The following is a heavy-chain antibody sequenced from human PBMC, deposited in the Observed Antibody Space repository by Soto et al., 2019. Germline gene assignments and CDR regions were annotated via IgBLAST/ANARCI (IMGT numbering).Heavy chain of an antibody. J-gene: IGHJ4*02. D-gene: IGHD3-3*01. Sequence: ASVKVSCKASGGTFSSYAISWVRQAPGQGLEWMGGIIPIFGTANYAQKFQGRVTITAGESTSTAYMELSSLRSEDTAVYYCAREQSTGFWSGYYDYWGQGTLVTVSS. CDR1: GGTFSSYA. CDR2: IIPIFGTA. V-gene: IGHV1-69*13. CDR3: AREQSTGFWSGYYDY.